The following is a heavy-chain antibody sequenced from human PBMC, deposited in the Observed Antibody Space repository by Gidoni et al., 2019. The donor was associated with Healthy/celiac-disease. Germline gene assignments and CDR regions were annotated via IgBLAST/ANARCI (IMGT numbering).Heavy chain of an antibody. D-gene: IGHD4-17*01. CDR3: ARGLPGRLPVVCGMDV. CDR1: GFTFSSYA. J-gene: IGHJ6*02. Sequence: QVQLVESGGGVVQPGRSLRLSCAASGFTFSSYAMHWVRQAPGKGLEWVAVISYDGSNKYYADSVKGRFTISRDNSKNTLYLQMNSLRAEDTAVYYCARGLPGRLPVVCGMDVWGQGTTVTVSS. V-gene: IGHV3-30*04. CDR2: ISYDGSNK.